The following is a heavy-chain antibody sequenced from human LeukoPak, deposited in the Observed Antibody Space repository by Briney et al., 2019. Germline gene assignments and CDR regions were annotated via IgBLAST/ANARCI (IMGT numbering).Heavy chain of an antibody. J-gene: IGHJ3*02. Sequence: GGSLRLSCVASGFTFTKCAMSWIRQAPGKGLEWVAIITATGDTAYYADSVKGRFTISRDNSKNTLYLQMNSLRAEDTAVYYCARMPFGGVMYGAFDIWGQGTMVTVSS. CDR3: ARMPFGGVMYGAFDI. D-gene: IGHD3-16*01. V-gene: IGHV3-23*01. CDR1: GFTFTKCA. CDR2: ITATGDTA.